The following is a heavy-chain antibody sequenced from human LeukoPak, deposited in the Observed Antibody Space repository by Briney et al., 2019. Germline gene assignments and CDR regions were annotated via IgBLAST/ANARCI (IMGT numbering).Heavy chain of an antibody. CDR2: IRHTGTT. D-gene: IGHD4-23*01. V-gene: IGHV4-39*01. CDR3: ARHDDSGDNSKVEGFDV. J-gene: IGHJ3*01. CDR1: GDSSSSSPSL. Sequence: SETLSLTCTLSGDSSSSSPSLWGWIRQPPGKGLEWIGSIRHTGTTYYNPSLMSRVSVSVDTSKNQLSLRLSSVTAADSAVYFCARHDDSGDNSKVEGFDVWGQGTMVTVSS.